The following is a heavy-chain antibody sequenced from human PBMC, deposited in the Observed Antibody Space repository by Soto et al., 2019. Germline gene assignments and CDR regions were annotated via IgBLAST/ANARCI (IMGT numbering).Heavy chain of an antibody. Sequence: ASVKVSCKASGYTFTSYDINWVRQATGQGLEWMGWMNPNRGNTGYAQKFQGRVTMTRKTSISTAYMEQSSLRSEDTAVYYCAIVAPVVVRLRNCFNPWGQGTLVTVSS. J-gene: IGHJ5*02. CDR1: GYTFTSYD. CDR3: AIVAPVVVRLRNCFNP. D-gene: IGHD2-15*01. CDR2: MNPNRGNT. V-gene: IGHV1-8*01.